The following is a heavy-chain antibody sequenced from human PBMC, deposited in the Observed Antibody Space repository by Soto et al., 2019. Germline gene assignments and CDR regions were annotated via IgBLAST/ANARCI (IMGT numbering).Heavy chain of an antibody. CDR2: IKQDGSEK. Sequence: EVQLVESGGGLVQPGGSLRLSCAASGFTFSSYWMSWVRQAPGKGLEWVANIKQDGSEKYYVDSVKGRFTISRDNAKNSLYLQMNSLRAEDTAVYYCARDRYSYYDFWSGSLPYYYYGMDVWGQGITVTVSS. CDR1: GFTFSSYW. CDR3: ARDRYSYYDFWSGSLPYYYYGMDV. V-gene: IGHV3-7*01. J-gene: IGHJ6*02. D-gene: IGHD3-3*01.